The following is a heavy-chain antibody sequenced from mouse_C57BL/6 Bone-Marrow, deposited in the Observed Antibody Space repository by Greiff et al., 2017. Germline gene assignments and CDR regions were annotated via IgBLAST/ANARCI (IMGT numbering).Heavy chain of an antibody. J-gene: IGHJ2*01. D-gene: IGHD1-1*01. CDR3: ASTVVYFDF. CDR1: GYTFTSYC. CDR2: IYPSSGYT. V-gene: IGHV1-7*01. Sequence: QVQLQQSGAELAKPGASVKLSCKASGYTFTSYCMHWVKQRPGQGLELIGYIYPSSGYTKYNEKFKDKATLTADKSSSTAYMPLSSLTYEDSAVYLYASTVVYFDFWCQGTTLTVSA.